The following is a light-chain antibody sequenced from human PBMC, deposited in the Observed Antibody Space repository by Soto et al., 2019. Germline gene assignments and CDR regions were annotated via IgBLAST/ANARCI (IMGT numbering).Light chain of an antibody. CDR2: GAS. CDR3: QQYGSSPMYT. V-gene: IGKV3-20*01. J-gene: IGKJ2*01. CDR1: QSASSRQ. Sequence: EIVLTQSPGTLSLSPGERATLSCRASQSASSRQLAWYQQKPGQAPRLVIFGASNRAAGIPDRFSGRASGTDVTLTISRLEPEDFAVYYCQQYGSSPMYTFGQGTKLEIK.